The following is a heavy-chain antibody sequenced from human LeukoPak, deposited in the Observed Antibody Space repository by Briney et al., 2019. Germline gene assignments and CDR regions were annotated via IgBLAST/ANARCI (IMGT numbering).Heavy chain of an antibody. CDR3: ARGFVGSSVSYMDV. J-gene: IGHJ6*03. Sequence: GASVKVSCKASGYTFTGYYMHWVRQAPGQGLEWMGWINPNSGGTNYAQKFQGRVTMTRDTSISTAYMELSSLRSEDTAVYYCARGFVGSSVSYMDVWGKGTTVTVSS. D-gene: IGHD6-25*01. CDR1: GYTFTGYY. CDR2: INPNSGGT. V-gene: IGHV1-2*02.